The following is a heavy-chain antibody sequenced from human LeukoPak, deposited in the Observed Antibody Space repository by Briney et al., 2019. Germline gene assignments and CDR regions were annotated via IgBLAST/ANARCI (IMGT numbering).Heavy chain of an antibody. CDR3: AKRITVSAGYYLEP. V-gene: IGHV3-23*01. Sequence: PGGSLRLACVGSAFSFSSFAMSWVRQAPGKGLEWVSTVSGGGAYTYYADSVKGRFTVSRDQSKSMHFLQMNSLRPEDTCLYFCAKRITVSAGYYLEPWGQGTLVTVSS. D-gene: IGHD2-8*01. J-gene: IGHJ5*02. CDR2: VSGGGAYT. CDR1: AFSFSSFA.